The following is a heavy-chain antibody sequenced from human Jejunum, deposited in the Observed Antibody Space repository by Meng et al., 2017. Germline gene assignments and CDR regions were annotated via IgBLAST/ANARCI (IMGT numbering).Heavy chain of an antibody. CDR2: IRKKVNGYTT. CDR3: VRISLSYYFDY. CDR1: GFTFSAHY. V-gene: IGHV3-72*01. D-gene: IGHD3-16*02. J-gene: IGHJ4*02. Sequence: EVQWVESGGDLVQPGWSLILPGAASGFTFSAHYMDWVRQAAGKGLEWVGRIRKKVNGYTTEYAASMKGRFTISRDDSKNSAYLQMNSLQTEDTALYYCVRISLSYYFDYWGQGTLVTVSS.